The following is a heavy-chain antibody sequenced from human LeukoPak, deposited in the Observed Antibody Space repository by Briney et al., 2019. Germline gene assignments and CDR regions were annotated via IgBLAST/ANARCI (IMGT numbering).Heavy chain of an antibody. V-gene: IGHV3-23*01. CDR2: ISGSGGGT. J-gene: IGHJ4*02. CDR1: GFTFSSYA. Sequence: PGGSLRLSCAASGFTFSSYAMSWVRQAPGKGLEWVSAISGSGGGTYYADSVKGRFTISRDNSKNTLYLQMNSLRAEDTAVYYCAKAERHDYSNYYDDYWGQGTLVTVSS. D-gene: IGHD4-4*01. CDR3: AKAERHDYSNYYDDY.